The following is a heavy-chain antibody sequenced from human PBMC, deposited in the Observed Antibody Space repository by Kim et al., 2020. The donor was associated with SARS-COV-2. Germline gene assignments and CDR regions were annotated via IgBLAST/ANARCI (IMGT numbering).Heavy chain of an antibody. D-gene: IGHD6-19*01. CDR3: ARATDSSGWYLGY. CDR2: ISYDCSNN. Sequence: GGSLRLSCAASGFTFSHYAMHWVRQAPGKVLELVAVISYDCSNNYYADSVKGRFTISRDNSKNTLYLQMNSLRAEDTSVYYCARATDSSGWYLGYWGQGTLGTLPS. V-gene: IGHV3-30*04. CDR1: GFTFSHYA. J-gene: IGHJ4*02.